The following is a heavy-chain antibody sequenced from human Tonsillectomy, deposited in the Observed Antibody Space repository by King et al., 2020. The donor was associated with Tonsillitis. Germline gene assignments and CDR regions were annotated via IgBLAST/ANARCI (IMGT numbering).Heavy chain of an antibody. CDR2: ISSSSSSSSSSTI. CDR1: GFTFSSYS. V-gene: IGHV3-48*02. CDR3: ARDYPVIWFGEVYYYGMDV. D-gene: IGHD3-10*01. J-gene: IGHJ6*02. Sequence: QLVQSGGGLVQPGGSLRLCCAASGFTFSSYSMNWVRQAPGKGLEWVSYISSSSSSSSSSTIYYADSLKGRFTISRDNAKNSLYLQMNSLRDEDTAVYYCARDYPVIWFGEVYYYGMDVWGQGTTVTVSS.